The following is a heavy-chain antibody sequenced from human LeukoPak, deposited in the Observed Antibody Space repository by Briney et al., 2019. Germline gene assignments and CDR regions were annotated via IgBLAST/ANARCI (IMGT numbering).Heavy chain of an antibody. CDR3: ARDRSRILDY. D-gene: IGHD1-26*01. CDR2: INPDSGGT. CDR1: GYSFAGYY. Sequence: ASVKVSCKASGYSFAGYYMHWVRQAPGQGLEWMGWINPDSGGTNYAQKFQGRVTMTRDTSISTAYVELSRLRSDDTAVYYCARDRSRILDYWGQGTLVTVSS. V-gene: IGHV1-2*02. J-gene: IGHJ4*02.